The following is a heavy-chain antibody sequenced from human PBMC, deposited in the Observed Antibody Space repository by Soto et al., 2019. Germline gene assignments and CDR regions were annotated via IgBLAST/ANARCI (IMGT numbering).Heavy chain of an antibody. V-gene: IGHV1-69*13. J-gene: IGHJ6*02. CDR3: ARDMTTVTTSSYGMDV. CDR2: IIPIFGTA. D-gene: IGHD4-4*01. CDR1: GGTFSSYA. Sequence: SVKVSCKASGGTFSSYAISWVRPAPGQGLEWMGGIIPIFGTANYAQKFQGRVTITADESTSTAYMELSSLRSEDTAVYYCARDMTTVTTSSYGMDVWGQGTTVTVSS.